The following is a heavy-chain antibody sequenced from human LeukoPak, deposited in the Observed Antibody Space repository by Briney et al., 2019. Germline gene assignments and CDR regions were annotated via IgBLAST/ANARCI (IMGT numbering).Heavy chain of an antibody. CDR3: AELGITMIGGV. Sequence: GGSLRLSCAASGFTFSSYEMNWVRQAPGKGLRWVSYISSSGSTIYYADSVKGRFTISRDNAKNSLYLQMNSLRAEDTAVYYCAELGITMIGGVWGKGTTVTISS. V-gene: IGHV3-48*03. J-gene: IGHJ6*04. CDR2: ISSSGSTI. CDR1: GFTFSSYE. D-gene: IGHD3-10*02.